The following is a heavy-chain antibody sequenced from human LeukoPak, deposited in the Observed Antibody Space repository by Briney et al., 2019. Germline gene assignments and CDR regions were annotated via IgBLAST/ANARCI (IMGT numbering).Heavy chain of an antibody. CDR1: QFSVSSNS. J-gene: IGHJ4*02. D-gene: IGHD6-19*01. CDR2: IYSGGAT. Sequence: PGGSLRLSCAVSQFSVSSNSINWVRQAPGKRLEWVSVIYSGGATYYADSVRGRFTISRDNSKNMVSLQMTSLGAEDTAVYYCARGRFSGPDDYWGQGTLVTVSS. V-gene: IGHV3-53*01. CDR3: ARGRFSGPDDY.